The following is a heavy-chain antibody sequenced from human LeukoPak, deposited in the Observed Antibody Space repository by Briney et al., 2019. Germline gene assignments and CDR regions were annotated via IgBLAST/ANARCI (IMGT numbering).Heavy chain of an antibody. J-gene: IGHJ3*02. CDR3: ARDRPELLWFGESTGTAFDI. Sequence: XGGIIPIFGXANYAQKFQGRVTITADESTSTAYMELSSLRSEDAAVYYRARDRPELLWFGESTGTAFDIWGQGTMVTVSS. V-gene: IGHV1-69*01. CDR2: IIPIFGXA. D-gene: IGHD3-10*01.